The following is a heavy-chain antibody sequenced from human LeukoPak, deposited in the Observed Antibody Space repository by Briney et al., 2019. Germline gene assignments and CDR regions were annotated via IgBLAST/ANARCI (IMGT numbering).Heavy chain of an antibody. Sequence: GRSLRLSCAASGFTFSSYAMHWARQAPGKGLEWVAVISYDGSNKYYADSVKGRFTISRDNSKNTLYLQMNSLRAEDTAVYYCARVYLPAMYSSGSYYGMDVWGQGTTVTVSS. CDR2: ISYDGSNK. CDR1: GFTFSSYA. D-gene: IGHD6-19*01. V-gene: IGHV3-30-3*01. J-gene: IGHJ6*02. CDR3: ARVYLPAMYSSGSYYGMDV.